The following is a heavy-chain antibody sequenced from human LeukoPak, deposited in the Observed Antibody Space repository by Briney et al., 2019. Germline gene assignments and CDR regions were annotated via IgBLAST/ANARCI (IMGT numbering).Heavy chain of an antibody. CDR2: IIPIFGTA. D-gene: IGHD3-10*01. V-gene: IGHV1-69*05. J-gene: IGHJ4*02. CDR3: ARDLRGGVITYFDY. Sequence: SVKVSCKASGGTFSSYAISWVRQAPGQGLEWMGGIIPIFGTANYAQKFQGRVTITTDESTSTAYMELSSLRSEDTAVYYCARDLRGGVITYFDYWGQGTLVTVSS. CDR1: GGTFSSYA.